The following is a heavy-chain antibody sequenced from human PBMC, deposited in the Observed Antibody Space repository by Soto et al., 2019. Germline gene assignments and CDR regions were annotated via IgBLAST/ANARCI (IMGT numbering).Heavy chain of an antibody. D-gene: IGHD1-26*01. Sequence: GGSLRLSCAASGFTFSRYWMSWVRQAPGKGLEWVANIKQDGSEKYYVDSVKGRFTISRDNAKNSLYLQMNSLRAEDTAVYYCARDAIVGATRLDYYGMDVWGQGTTVTVSS. CDR3: ARDAIVGATRLDYYGMDV. CDR1: GFTFSRYW. V-gene: IGHV3-7*05. CDR2: IKQDGSEK. J-gene: IGHJ6*02.